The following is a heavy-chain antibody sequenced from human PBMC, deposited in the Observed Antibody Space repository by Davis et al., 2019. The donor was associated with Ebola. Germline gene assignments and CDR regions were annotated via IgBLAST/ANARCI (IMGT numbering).Heavy chain of an antibody. CDR2: VYNNGDT. CDR1: GFTVSSNY. Sequence: GESLKISCAASGFTVSSNYMSWVRQAPGKGLEWVSTVYNNGDTFYADSVRDRLTISRDSSKNTLFPQMNSLRVEDTAVYYCARDVPFRGPFDSWGQGTPITVSS. J-gene: IGHJ4*02. V-gene: IGHV3-66*01. CDR3: ARDVPFRGPFDS.